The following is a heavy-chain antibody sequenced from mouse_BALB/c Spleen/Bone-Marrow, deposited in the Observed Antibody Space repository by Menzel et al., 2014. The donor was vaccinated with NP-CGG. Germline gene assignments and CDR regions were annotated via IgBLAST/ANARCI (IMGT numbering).Heavy chain of an antibody. D-gene: IGHD3-2*01. CDR2: INPSTGGT. CDR3: TRNGPDSSGYPAWFAY. Sequence: QVQLQQSGAELVKPGASVKLSCKASGYTFTIYYMFWVKQRTGQGLEWIIEINPSTGGTNFNEQYKSKATLTVDTSSSTAYMQLSSLTSEDAAVYYCTRNGPDSSGYPAWFAYWGQGTLVTGSA. J-gene: IGHJ3*01. CDR1: GYTFTIYY. V-gene: IGHV1S81*02.